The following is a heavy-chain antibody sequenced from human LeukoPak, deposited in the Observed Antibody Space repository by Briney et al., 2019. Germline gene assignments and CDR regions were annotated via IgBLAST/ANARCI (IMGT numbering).Heavy chain of an antibody. V-gene: IGHV3-15*01. Sequence: PGGSLRLSCAASGFIFSNTWMNWVRQAPGKGLEWVGRIKSKTDGGTTDHAAPVKGRFTISRDDSKTTLFLQMNSLKTEDTAVYYCATAIRWDGTTDYWGRGTLVTVSS. D-gene: IGHD1-26*01. J-gene: IGHJ4*02. CDR1: GFIFSNTW. CDR3: ATAIRWDGTTDY. CDR2: IKSKTDGGTT.